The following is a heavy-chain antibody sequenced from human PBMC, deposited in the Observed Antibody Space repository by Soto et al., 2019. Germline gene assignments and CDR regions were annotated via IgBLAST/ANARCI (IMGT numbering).Heavy chain of an antibody. CDR1: GFTFSSYA. Sequence: EVQLLESGGGLVQPGGSLRLSSAASGFTFSSYAMSWVRQAPGKGLEWVSAISGSGGSTYYADSVKGRFTISRDNSKNTLYLPMNSLRAEDTAVYYCAKDLDLYVVVQGAAGKGYWGQGTLVTVSS. J-gene: IGHJ4*02. D-gene: IGHD6-13*01. V-gene: IGHV3-23*01. CDR2: ISGSGGST. CDR3: AKDLDLYVVVQGAAGKGY.